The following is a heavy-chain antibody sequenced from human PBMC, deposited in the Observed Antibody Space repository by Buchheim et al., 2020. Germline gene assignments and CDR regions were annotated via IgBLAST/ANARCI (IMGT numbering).Heavy chain of an antibody. V-gene: IGHV4-34*01. CDR1: GRSFSGYY. CDR3: ARAGDILTGSGQTPSDY. Sequence: QVQLQQWGAGLLKPSETLSLTCAVYGRSFSGYYWSWIRQPPGKGLEWIGEINHSGSTNYNPSLKSRVTISVDTSKNQFSLKLSSVTAADTAVYYCARAGDILTGSGQTPSDYWGQGTL. CDR2: INHSGST. J-gene: IGHJ4*02. D-gene: IGHD3-9*01.